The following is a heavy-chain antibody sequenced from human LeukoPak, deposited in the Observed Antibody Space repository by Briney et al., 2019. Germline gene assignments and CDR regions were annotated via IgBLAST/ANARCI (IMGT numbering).Heavy chain of an antibody. CDR1: GGTFSKYA. V-gene: IGHV1-69*06. Sequence: SVKVSCKASGGTFSKYAFNWVRQAPGKGLEWTGGIVHISDTTNYAQTLQVRVTITADKSTNTVYMELSRLTSEDTGVYYCARGASVRVVPMSYYYAMYVWGEGTTVIVSS. J-gene: IGHJ6*04. D-gene: IGHD2-2*01. CDR2: IVHISDTT. CDR3: ARGASVRVVPMSYYYAMYV.